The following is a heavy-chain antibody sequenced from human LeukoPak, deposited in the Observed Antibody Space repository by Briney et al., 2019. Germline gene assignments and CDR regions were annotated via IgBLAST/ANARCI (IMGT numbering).Heavy chain of an antibody. J-gene: IGHJ4*02. V-gene: IGHV1-2*06. CDR2: INPNSGGT. CDR1: GYTFTGYY. D-gene: IGHD3-22*01. CDR3: ARDRYYYDSSGYCDY. Sequence: ASVKVSCKASGYTFTGYYMHWVRQAPGQGLEWMGRINPNSGGTNYAQKFQGRVTMTRDTSISTAYMELSGLRSDDTAVYYCARDRYYYDSSGYCDYWGQGTLVTVSS.